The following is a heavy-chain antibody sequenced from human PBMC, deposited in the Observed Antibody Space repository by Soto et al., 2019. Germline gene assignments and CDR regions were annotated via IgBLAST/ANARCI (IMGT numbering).Heavy chain of an antibody. J-gene: IGHJ4*02. CDR2: IHPSDSST. CDR3: ATLGTIYPLDH. CDR1: GYNFNKYW. Sequence: PGESLKISCKASGYNFNKYWITWVRQMPGKGLEWVGRIHPSDSSTNYNPSFQCHVTISTNKSISIVSMQWSSLKASDTAMYYCATLGTIYPLDHWGQGTLVTVSS. V-gene: IGHV5-10-1*01. D-gene: IGHD7-27*01.